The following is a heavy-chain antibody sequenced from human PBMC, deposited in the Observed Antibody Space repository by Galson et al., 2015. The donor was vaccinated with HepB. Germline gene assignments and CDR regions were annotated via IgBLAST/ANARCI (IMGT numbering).Heavy chain of an antibody. J-gene: IGHJ3*02. Sequence: SLRLSCAASGFTFSSYGMHWVRQAPGKGLEWVAVICHVGSNKYYADSVKGRFTISRDNSKNTLYLQMNSLRAEDTAVYYCARSIMGYCSSTSCYTRAFDIWGQGTMVTASS. V-gene: IGHV3-33*01. CDR3: ARSIMGYCSSTSCYTRAFDI. D-gene: IGHD2-2*02. CDR2: ICHVGSNK. CDR1: GFTFSSYG.